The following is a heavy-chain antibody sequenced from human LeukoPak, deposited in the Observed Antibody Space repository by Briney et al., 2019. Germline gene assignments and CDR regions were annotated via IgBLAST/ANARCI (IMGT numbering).Heavy chain of an antibody. CDR1: GGSISSYY. Sequence: PSETLSLTCTVSGGSISSYYWSWIRQPPGKGLEWIGYIYYSGSTYYNPSLKSRVTISVDTSKNQFSLKLSAVTAADTAVYFCARDRGNYALYAMDVWGQGTTVTVSS. CDR3: ARDRGNYALYAMDV. CDR2: IYYSGST. V-gene: IGHV4-59*12. D-gene: IGHD3-10*01. J-gene: IGHJ6*02.